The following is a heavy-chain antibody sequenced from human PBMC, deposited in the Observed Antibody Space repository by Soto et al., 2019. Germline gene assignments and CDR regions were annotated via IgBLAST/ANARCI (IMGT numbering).Heavy chain of an antibody. CDR1: GDSLITNNW. CDR2: VFHNGHA. V-gene: IGHV4-4*02. CDR3: ARDAAVPGESDRFDY. J-gene: IGHJ4*02. D-gene: IGHD6-19*01. Sequence: SETLSLTCAVSGDSLITNNWWSWVRQTPGKGLEWIGEVFHNGHANYNPSLRSRVTMSIDTSKNQYSLQLTSVTAADTAIYYRARDAAVPGESDRFDYWGQGALVTVSS.